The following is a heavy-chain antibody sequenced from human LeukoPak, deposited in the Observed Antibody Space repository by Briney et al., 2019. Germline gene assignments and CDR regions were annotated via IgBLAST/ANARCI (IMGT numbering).Heavy chain of an antibody. Sequence: GGSLRLSCAASGSTFSSYGMHWVRQAPGKGLEWVALISYDGSKKYYADSVKGRFTISRDNSKNTLFLQMNSLRAEDTAVYYCAKAPHRVLNLGYCSGGNCWVDYWGQGTLVTVSS. D-gene: IGHD2-15*01. CDR1: GSTFSSYG. CDR2: ISYDGSKK. CDR3: AKAPHRVLNLGYCSGGNCWVDY. J-gene: IGHJ4*02. V-gene: IGHV3-30*18.